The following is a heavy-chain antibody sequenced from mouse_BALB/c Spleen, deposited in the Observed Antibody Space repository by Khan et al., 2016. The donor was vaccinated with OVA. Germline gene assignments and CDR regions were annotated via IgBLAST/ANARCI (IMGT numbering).Heavy chain of an antibody. V-gene: IGHV1-7*01. J-gene: IGHJ3*01. Sequence: QVQLKQSGTELAKPGASVKMSCKASGYTFISYWMHWVKQRPGQGLEWLGYINPSTDYTEYNQKFKDKATLTTDKSSNTAYMQLSRLTSEDCGVYYGTRRGLYGIVVYWGQGTRGTVSA. CDR2: INPSTDYT. D-gene: IGHD2-1*01. CDR3: TRRGLYGIVVY. CDR1: GYTFISYW.